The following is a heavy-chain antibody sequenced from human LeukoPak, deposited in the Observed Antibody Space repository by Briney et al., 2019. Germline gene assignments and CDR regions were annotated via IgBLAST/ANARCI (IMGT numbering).Heavy chain of an antibody. D-gene: IGHD5-18*01. CDR3: ARGGYSYGYGVGNDY. CDR2: INHSGST. J-gene: IGHJ4*02. Sequence: SETLSLNCAVSGYSISSGYYWGWVRQPPGKGLEWIGEINHSGSTNYNPSLKSRVTISVNTSKNQFSLKLSSVTAADTAVYYCARGGYSYGYGVGNDYWGQGTLVTVSS. CDR1: GYSISSGYY. V-gene: IGHV4-38-2*01.